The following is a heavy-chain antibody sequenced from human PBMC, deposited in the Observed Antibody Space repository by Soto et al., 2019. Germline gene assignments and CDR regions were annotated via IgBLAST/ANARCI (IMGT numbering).Heavy chain of an antibody. Sequence: QLQLQESGPGLVKPSETLSLTCTVSGGSISSSSYYWGWIRQPPGKGLEWMGRIYYSGNTYYNPSSKRRVTIAVDTCRNQFSLKQGSMTAAETDVYFCARHRRPTTYLYWGQGTLVTVSS. J-gene: IGHJ4*02. V-gene: IGHV4-39*01. D-gene: IGHD1-7*01. CDR3: ARHRRPTTYLY. CDR2: IYYSGNT. CDR1: GGSISSSSYY.